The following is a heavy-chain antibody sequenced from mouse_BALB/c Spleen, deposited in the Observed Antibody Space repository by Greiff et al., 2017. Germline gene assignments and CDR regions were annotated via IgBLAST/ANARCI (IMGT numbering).Heavy chain of an antibody. CDR1: GYTFTSYW. CDR3: TRGGITNYYFDY. V-gene: IGHV1-5*01. CDR2: IYPGNSDT. Sequence: VQLQQSGTVLARPGASVKMSCKASGYTFTSYWMHWVKQRPGQGLEWIGAIYPGNSDTSYNQKFKGKAKLTAVTSTSTAYMELSSLTNEDSAVYYCTRGGITNYYFDYWGQGTTLTVSS. J-gene: IGHJ2*01. D-gene: IGHD2-4*01.